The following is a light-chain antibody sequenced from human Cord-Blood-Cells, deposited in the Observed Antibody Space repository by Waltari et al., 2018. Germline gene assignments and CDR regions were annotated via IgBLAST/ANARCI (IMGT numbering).Light chain of an antibody. Sequence: SYEPTHPPSVSVSPGQTARITCSGDALPKKYASWYQQKSGQAPVLVIYEDSKRPSGIPERFSGSSSGTMATLTISGAQVEDEADYYCYSTDSSGNHRVFGGGTKLTVL. CDR1: ALPKKY. CDR3: YSTDSSGNHRV. V-gene: IGLV3-10*01. CDR2: EDS. J-gene: IGLJ3*02.